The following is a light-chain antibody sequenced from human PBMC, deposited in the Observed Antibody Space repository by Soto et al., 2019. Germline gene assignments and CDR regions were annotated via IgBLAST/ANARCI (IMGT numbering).Light chain of an antibody. CDR2: SHN. CDR3: AAWDDSLNGAV. Sequence: QSVLTQPPSASGTPGQRVTISCSGSSSNIGSNTVNWYQQLPGTAPKLLIYSHNQRPSGVPDRFSGSKSGTSASLAISGLQSADEADYYCAAWDDSLNGAVFGGGTKLTVL. CDR1: SSNIGSNT. J-gene: IGLJ7*01. V-gene: IGLV1-44*01.